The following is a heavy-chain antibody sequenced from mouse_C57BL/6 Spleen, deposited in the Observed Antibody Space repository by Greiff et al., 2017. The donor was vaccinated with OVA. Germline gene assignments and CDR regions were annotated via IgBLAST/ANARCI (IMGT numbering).Heavy chain of an antibody. J-gene: IGHJ4*01. D-gene: IGHD2-4*01. CDR1: GFTFSDYG. Sequence: EVKVVESGGGLVKPGGSLKLSCAASGFTFSDYGMHWVRQAPEKGLEWVAYISSGSSTIYYADTVKGRFTISRGNAKNTLFLQMTSLRSEDTAMYYCARLGLRDAMDYWGQGTSVTVSS. CDR2: ISSGSSTI. CDR3: ARLGLRDAMDY. V-gene: IGHV5-17*01.